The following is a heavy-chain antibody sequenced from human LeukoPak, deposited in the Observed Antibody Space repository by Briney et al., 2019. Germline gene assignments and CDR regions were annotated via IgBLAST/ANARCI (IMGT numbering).Heavy chain of an antibody. Sequence: PGGSLRLSCSASGFPFSSYAMHWVRQAPGKGLEYVSAISDSGGSTYYADSVKGRFTISRDNAQNSLYLQMNSLRAEDTAVYYCARDNWGTPNGIDGFDIWGQGTMVTVSS. V-gene: IGHV3-64*04. CDR1: GFPFSSYA. CDR2: ISDSGGST. D-gene: IGHD7-27*01. CDR3: ARDNWGTPNGIDGFDI. J-gene: IGHJ3*02.